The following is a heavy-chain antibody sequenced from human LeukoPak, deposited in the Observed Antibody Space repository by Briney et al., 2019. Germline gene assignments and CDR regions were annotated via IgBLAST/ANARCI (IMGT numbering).Heavy chain of an antibody. CDR1: GFTFSSYW. CDR3: ARARVVVPAAIPEGFDP. V-gene: IGHV3-7*01. Sequence: PGGSLRLSCAASGFTFSSYWMSWVRQAPGKGLEWVANIKQDGSEKYYVDSVKGRFTISRDNAKNSLYLQMNSLRAEDTAVYYCARARVVVPAAIPEGFDPWGQGTLVTVSS. CDR2: IKQDGSEK. D-gene: IGHD2-2*02. J-gene: IGHJ5*02.